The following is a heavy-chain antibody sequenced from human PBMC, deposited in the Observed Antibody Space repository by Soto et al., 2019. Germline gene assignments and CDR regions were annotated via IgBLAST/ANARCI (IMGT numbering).Heavy chain of an antibody. V-gene: IGHV4-31*03. CDR3: ARVGLAGVGTGGFAP. CDR1: GGSISSGGYY. D-gene: IGHD6-19*01. CDR2: IYYRGGT. J-gene: IGHJ5*02. Sequence: SETLSLTCTVSGGSISSGGYYWSWIRQHPGKGLEWIGYIYYRGGTYYNPSLKSRVTISVDTSKNQLSLKLSSVTAADTAVYYCARVGLAGVGTGGFAPWGQGTPVPVSS.